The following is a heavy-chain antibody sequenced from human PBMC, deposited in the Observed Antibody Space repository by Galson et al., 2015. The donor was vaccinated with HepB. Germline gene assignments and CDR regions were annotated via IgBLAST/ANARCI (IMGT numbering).Heavy chain of an antibody. J-gene: IGHJ6*03. D-gene: IGHD3-3*01. Sequence: SVKVSCKASGGTFSSYAISWVRQAPGQGLEWIGRIIPILGIANYAQKFQGRVTITADKSTSTAYMELSSLRSEDTAVYYCAREYFGVVAGYYYYYMDVWGKGTTVTVSS. CDR3: AREYFGVVAGYYYYYMDV. CDR2: IIPILGIA. CDR1: GGTFSSYA. V-gene: IGHV1-69*04.